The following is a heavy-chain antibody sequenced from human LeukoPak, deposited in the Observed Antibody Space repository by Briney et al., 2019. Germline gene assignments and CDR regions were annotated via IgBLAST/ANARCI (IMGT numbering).Heavy chain of an antibody. J-gene: IGHJ6*02. D-gene: IGHD3-16*01. CDR3: TTRSCGAGACSSSFYYYYGLHF. Sequence: SVKVSCKASGDSISKFAVSWVRQAPGQGLQWMGGIIPIFGTADYAQKFQGRVTITADEATSTTYMELSSLKSEDTAIYYCTTRSCGAGACSSSFYYYYGLHFWGQGTTVSVSS. CDR2: IIPIFGTA. CDR1: GDSISKFA. V-gene: IGHV1-69*13.